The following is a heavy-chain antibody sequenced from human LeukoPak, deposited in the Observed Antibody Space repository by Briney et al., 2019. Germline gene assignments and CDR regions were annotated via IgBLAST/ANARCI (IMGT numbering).Heavy chain of an antibody. Sequence: GESLKIPCKGSGYRFSSYWSAWVRQMPGKGLEWMGVIYPRDSRTTYSPSFQGQVTISADKSISTAYLQWTSLKASDTAMYYCARHLRDITSSPNYWGPGTLATVSS. J-gene: IGHJ4*02. D-gene: IGHD2-15*01. CDR1: GYRFSSYW. V-gene: IGHV5-51*01. CDR2: IYPRDSRT. CDR3: ARHLRDITSSPNY.